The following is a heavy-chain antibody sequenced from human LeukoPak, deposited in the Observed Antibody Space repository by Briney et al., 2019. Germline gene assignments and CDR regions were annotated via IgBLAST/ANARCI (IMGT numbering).Heavy chain of an antibody. CDR2: IYYSGST. D-gene: IGHD4/OR15-4a*01. CDR1: GGSISSSSYY. CDR3: ARDSPPGTMVDNWFDP. Sequence: SETLSLTCTVSGGSISSSSYYWGWIRQPPGKGLEWIGSIYYSGSTYYNPSLKSRVTISVDTSKNQFSLKLSSVTAADTAVYYCARDSPPGTMVDNWFDPWGQGTLVTVSS. V-gene: IGHV4-39*02. J-gene: IGHJ5*02.